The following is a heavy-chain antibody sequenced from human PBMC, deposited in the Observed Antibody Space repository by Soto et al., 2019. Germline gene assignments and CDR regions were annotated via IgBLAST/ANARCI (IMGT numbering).Heavy chain of an antibody. D-gene: IGHD6-19*01. CDR3: ARATGYSSSFFYGMDF. CDR1: GYSFTSYW. Sequence: GESLKISCKGSGYSFTSYWIGWVRQMPGKGLEWMGIIYPGDSDTRYSPSFQGQVTISADKSISTAYLQWSSLKASDTAVYYCARATGYSSSFFYGMDFWGQGTTVTVSS. V-gene: IGHV5-51*01. CDR2: IYPGDSDT. J-gene: IGHJ6*02.